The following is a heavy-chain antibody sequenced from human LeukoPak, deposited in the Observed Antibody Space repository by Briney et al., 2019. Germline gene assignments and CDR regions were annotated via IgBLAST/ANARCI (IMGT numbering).Heavy chain of an antibody. J-gene: IGHJ4*02. CDR1: GGSISSSSYY. V-gene: IGHV4-39*01. D-gene: IGHD3-22*01. CDR2: ISYSGST. Sequence: SETLSLTCTVSGGSISSSSYYWGWIRQPPGKGLESIGSISYSGSTSYNPSLKSRVTMSGDTSKNQFSLKLSSVTAADTAVYYCASRGDSSGYYYFDYWGQGTLVTVSS. CDR3: ASRGDSSGYYYFDY.